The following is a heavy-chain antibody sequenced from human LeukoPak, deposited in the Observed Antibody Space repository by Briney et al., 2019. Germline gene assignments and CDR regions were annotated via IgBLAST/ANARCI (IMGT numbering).Heavy chain of an antibody. J-gene: IGHJ4*02. Sequence: GGSLRLSCAASGFSFSINSMNWVRQVPGKGLEWISYISSNSATTYYADSVKGRFTISRDNAKNSLYLHMNSLRADDTAVYYCARDTRSLIDYWGQGTLVTVSS. V-gene: IGHV3-48*01. CDR1: GFSFSINS. CDR3: ARDTRSLIDY. CDR2: ISSNSATT. D-gene: IGHD1-26*01.